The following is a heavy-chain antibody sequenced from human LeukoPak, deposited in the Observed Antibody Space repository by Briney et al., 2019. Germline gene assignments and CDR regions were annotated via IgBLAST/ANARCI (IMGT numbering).Heavy chain of an antibody. Sequence: PGGSLRLSCAASGFTFSSYAMSWVRQAPGKGLEWVSAISGSGGSTYYADSVKGRFTISRDNSKNTLYLQMNSLRAEDTAVYYCARDRLGIVGATPLWNWGQGTLVTVSS. CDR3: ARDRLGIVGATPLWN. CDR1: GFTFSSYA. D-gene: IGHD1-26*01. CDR2: ISGSGGST. J-gene: IGHJ4*02. V-gene: IGHV3-23*01.